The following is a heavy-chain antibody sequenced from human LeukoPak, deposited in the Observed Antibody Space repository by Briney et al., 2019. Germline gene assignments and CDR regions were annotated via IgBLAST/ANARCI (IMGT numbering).Heavy chain of an antibody. J-gene: IGHJ5*02. Sequence: GGSLRLSCAASGFTFSSYSMNWVRQAPGKGLEWVSYISSSGSTIYYADSVKGRFTISRDNAKNSLYLQMNSLRAEDTAVYYCARTSYGSGKRNWFDPWGQGTLVTVSS. CDR2: ISSSGSTI. CDR1: GFTFSSYS. D-gene: IGHD3-10*01. V-gene: IGHV3-48*04. CDR3: ARTSYGSGKRNWFDP.